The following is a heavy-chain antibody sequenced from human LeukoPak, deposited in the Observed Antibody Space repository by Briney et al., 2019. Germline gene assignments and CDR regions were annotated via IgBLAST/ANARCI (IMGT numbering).Heavy chain of an antibody. CDR2: LYGGGST. J-gene: IGHJ4*02. Sequence: GGSLRLSCAASGFTVSSNYMTWVRQAPGKGLEWVSVLYGGGSTYYIDSVKGRFTISRDNSKNTVYLQMNSLRAEDTAVYYCAREWGSGYFSLDYWGQGTLVTVSS. V-gene: IGHV3-53*01. D-gene: IGHD5-12*01. CDR1: GFTVSSNY. CDR3: AREWGSGYFSLDY.